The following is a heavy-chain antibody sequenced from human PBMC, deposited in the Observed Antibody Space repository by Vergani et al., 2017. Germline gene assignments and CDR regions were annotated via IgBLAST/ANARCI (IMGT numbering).Heavy chain of an antibody. J-gene: IGHJ6*02. V-gene: IGHV1-46*01. CDR2: INPSGGST. Sequence: WVRQAPGQGLEWMGIINPSGGSTSYAQKFQGRVTITRDTSTSTVYMELSSLRSEDTAVYYCARGLDCSGGSCYFAYYYYGMDVWGQGTTVTVSS. D-gene: IGHD2-15*01. CDR3: ARGLDCSGGSCYFAYYYYGMDV.